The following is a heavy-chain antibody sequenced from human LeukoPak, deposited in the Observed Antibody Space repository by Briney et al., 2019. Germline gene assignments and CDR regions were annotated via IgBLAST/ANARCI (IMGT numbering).Heavy chain of an antibody. CDR2: ISGSGGST. CDR3: ATPDYGYYNPGFDY. J-gene: IGHJ4*02. CDR1: GFTFSSYA. V-gene: IGHV3-23*01. D-gene: IGHD4-17*01. Sequence: GGSLRLSCAVSGFTFSSYAMSWVRQAPGKGVEWVSAISGSGGSTYYAASVKGRFTISRDNSKNTLYLQMNSLRAEDTAVYYCATPDYGYYNPGFDYWGQGTLVTVSS.